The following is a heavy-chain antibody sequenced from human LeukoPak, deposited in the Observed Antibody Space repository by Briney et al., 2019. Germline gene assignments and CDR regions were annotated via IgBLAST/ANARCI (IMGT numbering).Heavy chain of an antibody. CDR2: ISGSGAST. CDR1: GFTVSSNY. J-gene: IGHJ4*02. CDR3: AKSRLYGDYADFDY. D-gene: IGHD4-17*01. V-gene: IGHV3-23*01. Sequence: PGGSLRLSCAASGFTVSSNYMSWVRQAPGKGLEWVSAISGSGASTYYADSVKGRFTISRDNSKNTLYLQMNSLRAEDTAVYYCAKSRLYGDYADFDYWGQGTLVTVSS.